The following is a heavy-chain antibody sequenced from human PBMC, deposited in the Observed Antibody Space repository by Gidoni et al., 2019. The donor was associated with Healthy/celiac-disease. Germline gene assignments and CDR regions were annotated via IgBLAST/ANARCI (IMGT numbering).Heavy chain of an antibody. Sequence: QVQLVQSGAEVKKPGASVKVSCKASGYTFTSYYMHWVRQAPGQGLEWMGIINPSGGSTSYAQKFQGRVTMTRDTSTSTVYMELSSLRSEDTAVYYCARESALITGTTRFDYWGQGTLVTVSS. CDR1: GYTFTSYY. D-gene: IGHD1-7*01. J-gene: IGHJ4*02. V-gene: IGHV1-46*03. CDR2: INPSGGST. CDR3: ARESALITGTTRFDY.